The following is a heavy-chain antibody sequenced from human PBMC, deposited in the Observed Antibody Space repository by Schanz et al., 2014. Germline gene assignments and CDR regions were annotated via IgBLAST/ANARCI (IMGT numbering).Heavy chain of an antibody. V-gene: IGHV3-23*01. CDR3: AADEQRRSTPRRHDAFDV. CDR2: IEFSGGTT. CDR1: GLIFSTYT. Sequence: EVQLLESGGGLVQPGGSLRLSCAGSGLIFSTYTLNWVRQAPGKGLEWVSGIEFSGGTTYYADSVKGRFTISRDNSQISLYLKVDSREPEDAAVYFCAADEQRRSTPRRHDAFDVWGQGTVVTVSS. J-gene: IGHJ3*01. D-gene: IGHD2-2*01.